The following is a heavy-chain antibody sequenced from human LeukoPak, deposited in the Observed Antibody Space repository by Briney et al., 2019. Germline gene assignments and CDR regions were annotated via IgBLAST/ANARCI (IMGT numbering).Heavy chain of an antibody. CDR1: GGTFSSYA. CDR2: IIPILGIA. J-gene: IGHJ6*02. V-gene: IGHV1-69*04. Sequence: GASVKVSCKASGGTFSSYAISWVRQAPGQGLEWMGRIIPILGIANYAQKFQGRVTITADKSTSTAYMELSSLRSEDTAVYYCARDSISLVVVPAAMPGHYYYGMDVWGQGITVTVSS. CDR3: ARDSISLVVVPAAMPGHYYYGMDV. D-gene: IGHD2-2*01.